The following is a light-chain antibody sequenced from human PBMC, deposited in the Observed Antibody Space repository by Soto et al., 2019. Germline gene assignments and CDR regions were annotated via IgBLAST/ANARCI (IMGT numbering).Light chain of an antibody. Sequence: EVVLTQSPFTLSLSPGERATLSCRASQSVLGLLAWYQQKPGQAPRLLIYDAYNRATGIPPRFSGSGSGTDFTLTISSLEPEDSAVYYCQQRHMWPITFGQGTRLEIK. J-gene: IGKJ5*01. CDR2: DAY. V-gene: IGKV3-11*01. CDR3: QQRHMWPIT. CDR1: QSVLGL.